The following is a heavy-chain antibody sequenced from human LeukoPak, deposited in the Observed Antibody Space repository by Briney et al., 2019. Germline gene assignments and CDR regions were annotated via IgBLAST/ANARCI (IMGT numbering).Heavy chain of an antibody. CDR1: GYTFTSYA. CDR3: ARPYYYGSGSPWGYYYYGMDV. Sequence: GASVKVSCKASGYTFTSYAMHWVRQAPGQRLEWMGWINAGNGNTKYSQKFQGRVAITRDTSASTAYMELSSLRSEDTAVYYCARPYYYGSGSPWGYYYYGMDVWGKGTTVTVSS. D-gene: IGHD3-10*01. CDR2: INAGNGNT. V-gene: IGHV1-3*01. J-gene: IGHJ6*04.